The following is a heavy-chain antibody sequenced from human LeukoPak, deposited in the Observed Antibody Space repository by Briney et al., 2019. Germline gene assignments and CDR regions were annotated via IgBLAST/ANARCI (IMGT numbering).Heavy chain of an antibody. CDR3: AKDRDYYGMDV. J-gene: IGHJ6*02. V-gene: IGHV3-9*01. CDR2: ISWNSGSI. Sequence: GGSLRLSCAASGFTFDDYAMHWVRQAPGKGLEWVSGISWNSGSIGYADSVKRRFTISRDNAKNSLYLQMNSLRAEDTALYYCAKDRDYYGMDVWGQGTTVTVSS. CDR1: GFTFDDYA.